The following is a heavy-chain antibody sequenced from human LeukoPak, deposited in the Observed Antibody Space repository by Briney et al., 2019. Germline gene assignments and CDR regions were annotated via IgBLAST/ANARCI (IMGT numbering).Heavy chain of an antibody. J-gene: IGHJ4*02. CDR1: GGSFSGYY. CDR2: INHSGST. V-gene: IGHV4-34*01. CDR3: ARGRIAVARASTSLFDIDY. Sequence: PSETLSLTCAVYGGSFSGYYWSWIRQPPGKGLEWIGEINHSGSTNYNPSLKSRVTISVDTSKNQFSLKLSSVTAADTAVYYCARGRIAVARASTSLFDIDYWGQGTLVTVSS. D-gene: IGHD6-19*01.